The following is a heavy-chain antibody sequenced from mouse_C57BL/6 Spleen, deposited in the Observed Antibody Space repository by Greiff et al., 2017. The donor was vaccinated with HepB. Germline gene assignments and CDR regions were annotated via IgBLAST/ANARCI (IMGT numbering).Heavy chain of an antibody. CDR3: TRYGNFDY. D-gene: IGHD2-1*01. CDR2: IDPENGDT. V-gene: IGHV14-4*01. Sequence: VQLQQSGAELVRPGASVKLSCTASGFNIKDDYMHWVKQRPEQGLEWIGWIDPENGDTEYASKFQGKATITADTSSNTAYLQLSSLTSEDTAVYYCTRYGNFDYWGQVTTLTVSS. CDR1: GFNIKDDY. J-gene: IGHJ2*01.